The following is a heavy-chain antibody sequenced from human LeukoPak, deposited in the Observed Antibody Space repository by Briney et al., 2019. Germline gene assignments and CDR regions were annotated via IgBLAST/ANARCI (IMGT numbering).Heavy chain of an antibody. CDR1: GGSISSYY. CDR2: VYYSGST. Sequence: SETLSLTCTVSGGSISSYYWSWIRQPPGKGLEWIGYVYYSGSTNYNPSLKSRVTISVDTSKNHFSLKLSSVTAADTAVYYCARSTGRLAQLDFWGQGTLVTVSS. J-gene: IGHJ4*02. CDR3: ARSTGRLAQLDF. V-gene: IGHV4-59*01. D-gene: IGHD6-25*01.